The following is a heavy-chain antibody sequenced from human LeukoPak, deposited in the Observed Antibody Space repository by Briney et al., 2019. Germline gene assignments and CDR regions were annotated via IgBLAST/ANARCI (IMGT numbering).Heavy chain of an antibody. J-gene: IGHJ6*04. D-gene: IGHD3-10*02. CDR2: ISSSGSTI. CDR3: AELGITMIGGV. CDR1: GFTFSK. V-gene: IGHV3-48*03. Sequence: GGSLRLSCAASGFTFSKMNWVRQAPGKGLEWVSYISSSGSTIYYADSVKGRFTISRDNAKNSLYLQMNSLRAEDTAVYYCAELGITMIGGVWGKGTTVTISS.